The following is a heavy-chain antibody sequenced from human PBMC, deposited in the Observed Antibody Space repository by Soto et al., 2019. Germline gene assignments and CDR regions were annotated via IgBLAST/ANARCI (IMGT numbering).Heavy chain of an antibody. V-gene: IGHV3-30*18. J-gene: IGHJ4*02. CDR2: ISYDGSNK. CDR1: GFTFSSYG. CDR3: AKGPAY. Sequence: PGGSLRLSCAASGFTFSSYGMHWVRQAPGKGLEWVAVISYDGSNKYYADSVKGRFTISRDNSKNTLYLQMNSLRAEDTAVYYCAKGPAYWGQGTLVTVSS.